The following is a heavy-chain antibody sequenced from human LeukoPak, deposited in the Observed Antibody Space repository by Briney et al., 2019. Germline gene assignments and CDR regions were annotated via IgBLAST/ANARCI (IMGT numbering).Heavy chain of an antibody. CDR3: ARGEVFYDY. J-gene: IGHJ4*02. V-gene: IGHV4-30-4*08. CDR1: GGSINSGY. D-gene: IGHD2-8*01. CDR2: IHHSGST. Sequence: SETLSLTRSVSGGSINSGYWSWVRQPPGKGLEWIGYIHHSGSTFYNPSLKSRVIISVDTSKNQFSLKLNSVTAADTAVYYCARGEVFYDYWGQGTLVTVSS.